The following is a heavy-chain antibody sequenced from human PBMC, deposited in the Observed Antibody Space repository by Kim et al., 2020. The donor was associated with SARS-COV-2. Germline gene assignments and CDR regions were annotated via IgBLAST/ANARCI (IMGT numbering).Heavy chain of an antibody. CDR2: ISYDGSNK. J-gene: IGHJ4*02. V-gene: IGHV3-30*04. D-gene: IGHD3-10*01. CDR1: GFTFSSYA. Sequence: GGSLRLSCAASGFTFSSYAMHWVRQAPGKGLEWVAVISYDGSNKYYADSVKGRFTISRDNYKNTLYLQMNSLRAEDTAVYYCARDREEVLLWFGELSFGYFDYWGQGTLVIVSS. CDR3: ARDREEVLLWFGELSFGYFDY.